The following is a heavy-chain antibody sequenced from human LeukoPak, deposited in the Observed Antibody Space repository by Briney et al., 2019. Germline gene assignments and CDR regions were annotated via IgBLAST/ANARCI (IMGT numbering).Heavy chain of an antibody. CDR3: ARAGYCSSTSCKKQYFQH. Sequence: PSETLSLTCAVYGGSFSGYYWSWIRQPPGKGLEWIGEINHSGSTNHNPSLKSRVTISVDTSKNQFSLKLSSVTAADTAVYYCARAGYCSSTSCKKQYFQHWGQGTLVTVSS. J-gene: IGHJ1*01. CDR2: INHSGST. CDR1: GGSFSGYY. V-gene: IGHV4-34*01. D-gene: IGHD2-2*03.